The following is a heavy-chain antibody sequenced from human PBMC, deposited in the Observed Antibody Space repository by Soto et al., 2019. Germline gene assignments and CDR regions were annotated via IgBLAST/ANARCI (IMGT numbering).Heavy chain of an antibody. CDR3: AREGPTVLRYFDAYYFDY. Sequence: ASVKVSCKASGYTFTSYGISWVRQAPGQGLEWMGWISAYNGNTNYAQKLQGRVTMTTDTSTSTAYMELRSLRSDDTAVYYCAREGPTVLRYFDAYYFDYWGQGTLVTV. CDR2: ISAYNGNT. V-gene: IGHV1-18*01. D-gene: IGHD3-9*01. CDR1: GYTFTSYG. J-gene: IGHJ4*02.